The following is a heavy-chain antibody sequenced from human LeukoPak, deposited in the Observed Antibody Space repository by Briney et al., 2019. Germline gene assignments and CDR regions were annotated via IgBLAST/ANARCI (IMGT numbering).Heavy chain of an antibody. CDR3: AKVGVGWVAFEY. CDR2: ISDSGGGT. V-gene: IGHV3-23*01. CDR1: GFTFSNVA. D-gene: IGHD3-16*01. Sequence: PGGSLRLSCAASGFTFSNVAMSWVRQAPGKGLQWVSAISDSGGGTFYADSVKGRFTISRDNSKNTLYLQMNSLRAEDTAVYYSAKVGVGWVAFEYWGQGTLVTVSS. J-gene: IGHJ4*02.